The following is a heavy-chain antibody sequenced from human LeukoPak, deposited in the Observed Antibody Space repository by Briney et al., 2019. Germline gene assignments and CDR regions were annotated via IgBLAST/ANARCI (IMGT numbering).Heavy chain of an antibody. J-gene: IGHJ4*02. V-gene: IGHV4-59*08. Sequence: SETLSLTCSVSGGSISYYYWSWIRQPPGKGLEWIGYIYYSGSTNYNPSLESRVTISVDTSKNQFSLKLSSVTAADTAVYYCARRDGRELPDDYWGQGTLVTVSS. CDR1: GGSISYYY. CDR2: IYYSGST. CDR3: ARRDGRELPDDY. D-gene: IGHD1-26*01.